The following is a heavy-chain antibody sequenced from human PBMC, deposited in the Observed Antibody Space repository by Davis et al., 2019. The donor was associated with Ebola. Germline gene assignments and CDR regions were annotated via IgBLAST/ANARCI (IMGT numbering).Heavy chain of an antibody. Sequence: GESLKISCAASGFTLSSYGTHWVRQAPGKGLEWVAVIWYDGTNKYYVDSLKGRFTISRDNSKNTLYLQMNSLRAEDTAVYYCARGSYSYYYAMDVWGKGTTVTVSS. CDR2: IWYDGTNK. J-gene: IGHJ6*04. CDR3: ARGSYSYYYAMDV. D-gene: IGHD1-26*01. CDR1: GFTLSSYG. V-gene: IGHV3-33*01.